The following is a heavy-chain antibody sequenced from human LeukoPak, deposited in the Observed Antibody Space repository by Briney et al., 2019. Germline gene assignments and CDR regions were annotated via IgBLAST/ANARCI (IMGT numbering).Heavy chain of an antibody. CDR2: INPSVGST. Sequence: ASVKVSCRASGYTFTSHYMHWVRQAPGQGLEWMGVINPSVGSTSYPQKFQGRVTMSRDTCTSTVYMELSSLKSEDTAVYYCAAPGASGFVGNFWSGPLDFWGRGALVTVSS. CDR1: GYTFTSHY. V-gene: IGHV1-46*01. J-gene: IGHJ4*02. D-gene: IGHD3-3*01. CDR3: AAPGASGFVGNFWSGPLDF.